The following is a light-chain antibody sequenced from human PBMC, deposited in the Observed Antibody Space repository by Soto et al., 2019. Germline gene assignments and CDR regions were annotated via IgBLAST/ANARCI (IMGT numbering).Light chain of an antibody. CDR2: LAS. V-gene: IGKV1-39*01. Sequence: DIQMTQSPSSLSASVGDRVTITCRASQSISTYLNWYQQKPGRAPNLLIYLASSLQSGVPSRFSGSGSGTDFTLTISILQPEDSATYYCQQSYTIPSFGPGTKVDIK. CDR1: QSISTY. CDR3: QQSYTIPS. J-gene: IGKJ3*01.